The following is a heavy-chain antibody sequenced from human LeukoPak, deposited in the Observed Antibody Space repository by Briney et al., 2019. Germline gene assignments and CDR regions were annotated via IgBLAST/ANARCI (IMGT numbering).Heavy chain of an antibody. Sequence: GGSLRLSCAASRFTFTDYGMHWVRQAPGKGLEWVAAIWYDGSHENNADSVKGRFTISRDNSKNTLYLQMNSLRAEDSAVYYCATDREGDPSAYYLVGGQGTLITVSS. D-gene: IGHD3-22*01. V-gene: IGHV3-33*01. CDR3: ATDREGDPSAYYLV. CDR1: RFTFTDYG. CDR2: IWYDGSHE. J-gene: IGHJ4*02.